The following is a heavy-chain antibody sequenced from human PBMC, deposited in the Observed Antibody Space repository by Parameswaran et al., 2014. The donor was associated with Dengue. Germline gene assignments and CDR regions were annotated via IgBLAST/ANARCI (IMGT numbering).Heavy chain of an antibody. J-gene: IGHJ6*02. CDR3: ASIKTYYDFWSGYPSDYYYYGMDV. D-gene: IGHD3-3*01. V-gene: IGHV1-69*10. Sequence: SWVRQAPGQGLEWMGGIIPILGIANYAQKFQGRVTITADKSTSTAYMELSSLRSEDTAVYYCASIKTYYDFWSGYPSDYYYYGMDVWGQGTTVTVS. CDR2: IIPILGIA.